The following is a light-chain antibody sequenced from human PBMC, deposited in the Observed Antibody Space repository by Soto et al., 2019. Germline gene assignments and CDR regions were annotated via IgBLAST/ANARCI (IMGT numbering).Light chain of an antibody. V-gene: IGKV3-20*01. CDR1: QSVSSGY. CDR3: QQYGNSPQT. J-gene: IGKJ1*01. Sequence: EIVLTQSPGTLSFSPGERATLSCRASQSVSSGYLAWYQQKPGQAPKLLIYEASSRATGIPDRFSGSGSGTDYTLTIGRLEPEDFAVYYCQQYGNSPQTFGQGTKVDIK. CDR2: EAS.